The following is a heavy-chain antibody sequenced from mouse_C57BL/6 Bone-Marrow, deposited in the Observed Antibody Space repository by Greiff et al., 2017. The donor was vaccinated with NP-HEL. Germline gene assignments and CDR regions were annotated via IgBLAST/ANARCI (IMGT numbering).Heavy chain of an antibody. Sequence: QVQLKQPGAELVKPGASVKLSCKASGYTFTSYWMHWVKQRPGQGLEWIGMIHPNSGSTNYNEKFKSKATLTVDKSSSTAYMQLSSLTSEDSAVYYCARPSYYSKKGVCYAMDYWGQGTSVTVSS. CDR2: IHPNSGST. CDR3: ARPSYYSKKGVCYAMDY. CDR1: GYTFTSYW. J-gene: IGHJ4*01. D-gene: IGHD2-5*01. V-gene: IGHV1-64*01.